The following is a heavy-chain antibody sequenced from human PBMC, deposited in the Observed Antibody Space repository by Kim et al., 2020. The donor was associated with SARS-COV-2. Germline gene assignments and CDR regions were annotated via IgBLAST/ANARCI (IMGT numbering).Heavy chain of an antibody. Sequence: GGSLRLSCAASGFTFSSYGMHWVRQAPGKGLEWVAVISYDGSNKYYADSVKGRFTISRDNSKNTLYLQMNSLRAEDTAVYYCAKEAGSSSWYVGLGLVVPKTNYYYYGMDVWGQGTTVTVSS. V-gene: IGHV3-30*18. CDR3: AKEAGSSSWYVGLGLVVPKTNYYYYGMDV. D-gene: IGHD6-13*01. J-gene: IGHJ6*02. CDR1: GFTFSSYG. CDR2: ISYDGSNK.